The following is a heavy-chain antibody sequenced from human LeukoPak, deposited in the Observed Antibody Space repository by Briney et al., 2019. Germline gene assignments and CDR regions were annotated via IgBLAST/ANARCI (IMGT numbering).Heavy chain of an antibody. Sequence: PSQTLSLTCTVSGGSISSGGYYWSWIRQHPGKGLEWIGYVYYSGSTYYNPSLKSRVTISVDTSKNQFSLKLSSVTAADTAVYYRARVLNMVRGVWGGFFDYWGQGTLVTVSS. CDR3: ARVLNMVRGVWGGFFDY. CDR1: GGSISSGGYY. V-gene: IGHV4-31*03. D-gene: IGHD3-10*01. CDR2: VYYSGST. J-gene: IGHJ4*02.